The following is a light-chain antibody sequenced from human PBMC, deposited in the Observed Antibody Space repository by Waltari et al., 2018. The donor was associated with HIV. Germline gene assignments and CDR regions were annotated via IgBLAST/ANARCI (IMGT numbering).Light chain of an antibody. CDR2: DKN. V-gene: IGLV3-19*01. CDR3: NSRDSSGNHWV. Sequence: SSELTQDPAVSVALGQTVRITCQGASLRSYSASWYQQKPGQAPVLVIYDKNNRPSGIPDRFSGSSSGNTASLTITGAQAEDEADYYCNSRDSSGNHWVFGGGTKLTVL. CDR1: SLRSYS. J-gene: IGLJ3*02.